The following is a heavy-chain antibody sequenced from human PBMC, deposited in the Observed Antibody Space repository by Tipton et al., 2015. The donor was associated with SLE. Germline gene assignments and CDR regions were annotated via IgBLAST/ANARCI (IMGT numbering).Heavy chain of an antibody. CDR3: ARVGSGSYERGFDAFDI. CDR1: GGSISSYY. J-gene: IGHJ3*02. CDR2: IYTSGST. D-gene: IGHD1-26*01. Sequence: LRLSCTVSGGSISSYYWSWIRQPAGKGLEWIGRIYTSGSTKYNPSLKSRVTMSVDTSKNQFSLKLSSVTAADTAVYYCARVGSGSYERGFDAFDIWGQGTMVTVSS. V-gene: IGHV4-4*07.